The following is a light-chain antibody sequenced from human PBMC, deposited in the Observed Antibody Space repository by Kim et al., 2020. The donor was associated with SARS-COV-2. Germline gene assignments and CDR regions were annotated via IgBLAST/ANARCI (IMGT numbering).Light chain of an antibody. V-gene: IGKV3-20*01. CDR3: QQHGSSPLT. J-gene: IGKJ4*01. Sequence: IVLTQSPGTLSLSPGERATLSCRASQSLSDTYLAWYQQKPGQAPRLLIYDASSRATGIPDRFSGSGSGTDFTLTISRLEPEDFAVYYCQQHGSSPLTFGGGTKVDIK. CDR1: QSLSDTY. CDR2: DAS.